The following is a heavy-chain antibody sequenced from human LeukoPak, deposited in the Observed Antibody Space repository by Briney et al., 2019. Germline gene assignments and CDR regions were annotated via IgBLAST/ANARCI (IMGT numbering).Heavy chain of an antibody. CDR1: GFTFSSYW. D-gene: IGHD3-10*01. J-gene: IGHJ4*02. CDR3: ARGANGSGSYYNGLDY. Sequence: GGSLRLSCAASGFTFSSYWMHWVRHTPGKGLVWVSRIKGDGSSTSYADSVKGRSTISRDNAKNTLYLQMNSLRAEDTAVYYCARGANGSGSYYNGLDYWGQGTLVTVSS. CDR2: IKGDGSST. V-gene: IGHV3-74*01.